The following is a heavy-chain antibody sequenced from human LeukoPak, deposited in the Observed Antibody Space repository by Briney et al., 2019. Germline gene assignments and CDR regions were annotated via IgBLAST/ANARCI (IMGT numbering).Heavy chain of an antibody. J-gene: IGHJ6*04. CDR3: AKDYIVVVPAAMGTDGMDV. CDR1: GFTFSSYA. Sequence: GGSLRLSCAASGFTFSSYAMSWVRQAPGEGLEWVSAISGSGGSTYYADSVKGRFTISRDNSKNTLYLQMNSLRAEDTAVYYCAKDYIVVVPAAMGTDGMDVWGKGTTVTVSS. CDR2: ISGSGGST. D-gene: IGHD2-2*01. V-gene: IGHV3-23*01.